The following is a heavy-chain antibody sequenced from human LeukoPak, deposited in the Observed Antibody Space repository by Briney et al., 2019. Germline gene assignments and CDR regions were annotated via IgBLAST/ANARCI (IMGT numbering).Heavy chain of an antibody. D-gene: IGHD5-12*01. CDR2: LNADGNSI. Sequence: GGSLRLSCAASGFTVSSNYISWVRQAPGKGLVWVSRLNADGNSITYADSVRGRFTISRDNAKNTVHLQMNSLRVEDTAIYFCAGAYSAYDPFDYWGQGILVTVSS. J-gene: IGHJ4*02. V-gene: IGHV3-74*01. CDR1: GFTVSSNY. CDR3: AGAYSAYDPFDY.